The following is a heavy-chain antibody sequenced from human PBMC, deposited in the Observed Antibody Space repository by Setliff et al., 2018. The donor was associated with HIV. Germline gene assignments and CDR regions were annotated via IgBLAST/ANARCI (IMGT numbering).Heavy chain of an antibody. D-gene: IGHD2-2*01. CDR2: ISGSSSPI. J-gene: IGHJ4*02. V-gene: IGHV3-48*01. Sequence: AGGSLRLSCAASGLTFSTHSMNWVRQAPGKGLEWVSYISGSSSPIYYADSVKGRFTISRDNSKNTLFLQMNSLRSEDTAVYYCAKEDQRVTSVDYWGQGTPVTVSS. CDR1: GLTFSTHS. CDR3: AKEDQRVTSVDY.